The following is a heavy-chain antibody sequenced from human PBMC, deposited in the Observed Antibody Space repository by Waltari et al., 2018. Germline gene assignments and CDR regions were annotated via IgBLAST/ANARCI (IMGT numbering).Heavy chain of an antibody. D-gene: IGHD5-18*01. Sequence: QVQLQQWGAGLLKPSETLSLTCAVYGGSFSGYYWSWIRQPPGKGLEWIGEINHSGSTNYNPSLKSRVTISVDTSKNQFSLKLSSVTAADTAVYYCARGRGYGGYYYYYYMDVWGKGTTVTVSS. J-gene: IGHJ6*03. V-gene: IGHV4-34*01. CDR2: INHSGST. CDR1: GGSFSGYY. CDR3: ARGRGYGGYYYYYYMDV.